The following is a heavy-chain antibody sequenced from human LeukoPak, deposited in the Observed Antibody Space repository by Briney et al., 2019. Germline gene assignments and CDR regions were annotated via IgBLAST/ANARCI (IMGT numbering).Heavy chain of an antibody. V-gene: IGHV4-4*07. CDR1: GGSISSYY. D-gene: IGHD6-13*01. Sequence: SETLSLTCTVSGGSISSYYWSWIRQPAGKGLEWIGRIYTSGSTNYNPSLKSRVTMSVDTSKNQFSLKLSSVTAADTAVYYCARDTGTAAAAGTGNWFDPWGQGTLSPSPQ. CDR3: ARDTGTAAAAGTGNWFDP. J-gene: IGHJ5*02. CDR2: IYTSGST.